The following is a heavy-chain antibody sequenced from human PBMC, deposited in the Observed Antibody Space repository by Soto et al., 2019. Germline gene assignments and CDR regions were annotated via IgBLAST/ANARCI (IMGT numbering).Heavy chain of an antibody. CDR1: GYSFTSYW. Sequence: GESLKISCKGSGYSFTSYWIGWVRQMPGKGLEWMGIIYPGDSDTRYSPSFQGQVTISADKSISTAYLQWSSLKASDTAMYYCARIMIVVAAKFSPFDPWGQGTLVTVSS. V-gene: IGHV5-51*01. D-gene: IGHD3-22*01. CDR2: IYPGDSDT. CDR3: ARIMIVVAAKFSPFDP. J-gene: IGHJ5*02.